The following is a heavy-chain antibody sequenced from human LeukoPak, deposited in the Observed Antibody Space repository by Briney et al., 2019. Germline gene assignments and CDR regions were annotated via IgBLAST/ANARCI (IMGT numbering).Heavy chain of an antibody. CDR2: ISDYNGKT. V-gene: IGHV1-18*01. J-gene: IGHJ4*02. Sequence: GASVKVSCKTSGYTFTSYGISWVRQAPGQGLECMGWISDYNGKTNYAQKFQGRVTMTTDTSTSTAYMEVRSLRSDDTAVYYCARGRLGFCSGGSCSDFDYWGQGTLVTVSS. D-gene: IGHD2-15*01. CDR3: ARGRLGFCSGGSCSDFDY. CDR1: GYTFTSYG.